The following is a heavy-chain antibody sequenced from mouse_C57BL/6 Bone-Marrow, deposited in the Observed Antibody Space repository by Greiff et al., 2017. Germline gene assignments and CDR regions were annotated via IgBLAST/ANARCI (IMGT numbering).Heavy chain of an antibody. CDR3: SRRRESYYYGSSVYFDY. CDR1: GYTFTSYW. J-gene: IGHJ2*01. D-gene: IGHD1-1*01. Sequence: QVQLQQPGAELVRPGSSVKLSCKASGYTFTSYWMDWVKQRPGQGLEWIGNIYPSDSETHYNQKFKDKATLTVDKSSSTAYMQRSSLTSEDSAVYYCSRRRESYYYGSSVYFDYWGQGTTLTVSS. V-gene: IGHV1-61*01. CDR2: IYPSDSET.